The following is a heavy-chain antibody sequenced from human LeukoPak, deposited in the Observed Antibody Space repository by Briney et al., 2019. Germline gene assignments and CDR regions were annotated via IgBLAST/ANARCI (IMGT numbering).Heavy chain of an antibody. V-gene: IGHV1-2*06. Sequence: SVKVSCKASGYTFTGYYMHWVRQAPGQGLEWMGRINPNSGGTNYAQKFQGRVTMTRDTSISTAYMELSRLRSDDTAVYYCARVRVGATAGDCFDYWGQGTLVTVSS. J-gene: IGHJ4*02. CDR2: INPNSGGT. D-gene: IGHD1-26*01. CDR3: ARVRVGATAGDCFDY. CDR1: GYTFTGYY.